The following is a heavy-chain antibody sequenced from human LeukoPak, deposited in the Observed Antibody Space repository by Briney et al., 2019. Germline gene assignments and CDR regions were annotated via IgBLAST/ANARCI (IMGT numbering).Heavy chain of an antibody. J-gene: IGHJ4*02. CDR3: AVIAAAGPYSTAAKRRDFDY. D-gene: IGHD6-13*01. Sequence: RQAPGQGLEWMGRINPNSGGTNYAQKFQGRVTMTRDTSISTAYMELSRLKSDDTAVYYCAVIAAAGPYSTAAKRRDFDYWGQGTLVTVSS. CDR2: INPNSGGT. V-gene: IGHV1-2*06.